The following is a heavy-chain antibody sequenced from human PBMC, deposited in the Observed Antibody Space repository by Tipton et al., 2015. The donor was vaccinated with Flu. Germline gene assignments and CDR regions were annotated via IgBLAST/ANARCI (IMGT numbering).Heavy chain of an antibody. D-gene: IGHD7-27*01. CDR3: ARGNWGGAFDT. V-gene: IGHV4-39*07. Sequence: TLSLTCSVSGDSLSNNMYYWAWIRQLPGKGLEWVGSIYYIGSDYYNPSLRSRASMSVDRSKNQFSLQLKSVTAADTAVYFCARGNWGGAFDTWGQGTMVTVSS. CDR2: IYYIGSD. J-gene: IGHJ3*02. CDR1: GDSLSNNMYY.